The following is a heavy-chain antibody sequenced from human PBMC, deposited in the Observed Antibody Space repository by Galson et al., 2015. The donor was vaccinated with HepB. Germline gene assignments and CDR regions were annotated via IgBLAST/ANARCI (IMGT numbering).Heavy chain of an antibody. CDR2: SKSKTDGGTA. CDR1: GFTFSNSW. D-gene: IGHD3-22*01. CDR3: TTDSPLIVVDVYAFDI. V-gene: IGHV3-15*01. Sequence: SLRLSCAASGFTFSNSWMTWVRQAPGEGLEWVGRSKSKTDGGTADYAAPVKGRFTISRDDSKNTLYLQMNSLKTEDTAVYYRTTDSPLIVVDVYAFDIWGQGTMVTVSA. J-gene: IGHJ3*02.